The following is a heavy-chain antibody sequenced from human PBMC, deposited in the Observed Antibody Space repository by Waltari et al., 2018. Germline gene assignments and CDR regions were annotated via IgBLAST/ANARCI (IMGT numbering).Heavy chain of an antibody. D-gene: IGHD2-15*01. CDR3: ARDCGRGLYLDV. V-gene: IGHV4-4*02. J-gene: IGHJ4*02. Sequence: QLQESGPGLVKPSGTLSLSCAVPGDSVTSANWWSWVRQSPPRGLEWIGQVLSTGKTNYSPSFASRVTMSLDASNNQFSLKVTSATAADTAVYYCARDCGRGLYLDVWGPGTLVTVSP. CDR1: GDSVTSANW. CDR2: VLSTGKT.